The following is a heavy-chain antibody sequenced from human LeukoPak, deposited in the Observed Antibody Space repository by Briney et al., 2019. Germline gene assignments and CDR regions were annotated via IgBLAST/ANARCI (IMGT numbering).Heavy chain of an antibody. V-gene: IGHV3-7*01. CDR3: AVETYYYDGSGYLGMDV. Sequence: GGSLRLSCVASGFPFSSYWMTWVRQAPGKGLEWVANIKQDGSEKYYVDSVKGRFTISRDNAKNSLYLQMNSLRAEDTAVYYCAVETYYYDGSGYLGMDVWGQGTTVTVSS. CDR1: GFPFSSYW. CDR2: IKQDGSEK. D-gene: IGHD3-22*01. J-gene: IGHJ6*02.